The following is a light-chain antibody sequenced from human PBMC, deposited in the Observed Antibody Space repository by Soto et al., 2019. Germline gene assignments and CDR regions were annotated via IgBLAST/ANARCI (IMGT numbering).Light chain of an antibody. CDR2: GAS. Sequence: EIVMTQSPATLSVSPGEGATLSCRASQSVSSKLAWYQQKPGQAPRLLIYGASNRATGIPDRFSGSGSGTDFTPTISSLGPEDFAVFYCQQRAFWPWTFGQGTKVDIK. J-gene: IGKJ1*01. CDR1: QSVSSK. V-gene: IGKV3-11*01. CDR3: QQRAFWPWT.